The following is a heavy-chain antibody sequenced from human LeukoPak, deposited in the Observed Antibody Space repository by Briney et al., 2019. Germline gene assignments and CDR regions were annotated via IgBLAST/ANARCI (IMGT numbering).Heavy chain of an antibody. V-gene: IGHV3-23*01. CDR1: GFTFSIFA. CDR2: ISGSGGST. Sequence: GGSLRLSCAASGFTFSIFAMNWVRQAPGKGLEWVSAISGSGGSTYYADSVKGRFTISRDNSKNTLYLQMNSLRAEDTAVYYCARAWIQLWFSTSWFDPWGQGTLVTVSS. D-gene: IGHD5-18*01. CDR3: ARAWIQLWFSTSWFDP. J-gene: IGHJ5*02.